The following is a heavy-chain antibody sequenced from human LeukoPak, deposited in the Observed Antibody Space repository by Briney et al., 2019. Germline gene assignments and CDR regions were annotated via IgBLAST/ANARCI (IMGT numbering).Heavy chain of an antibody. CDR2: IKPNSGGT. J-gene: IGHJ4*02. Sequence: ASVKVSCKASGYIFTDCYMHWVRQAPGQGLEWMGWIKPNSGGTNYAQKFQGRVTMTRDTSISTAYMELSRLRSDDTAVYYCARGRAYYDILTGYYDYWGQGTLVTVSS. CDR1: GYIFTDCY. V-gene: IGHV1-2*02. CDR3: ARGRAYYDILTGYYDY. D-gene: IGHD3-9*01.